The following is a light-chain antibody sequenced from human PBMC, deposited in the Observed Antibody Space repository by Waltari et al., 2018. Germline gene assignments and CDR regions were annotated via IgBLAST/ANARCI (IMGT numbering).Light chain of an antibody. V-gene: IGLV2-23*01. CDR1: SSDIGPSHY. Sequence: QSALTQPASVSGSHGQSTTISCPGPSSDIGPSHYVSWYHQYPGKAPKLMIHGVTNRPSGVSDRFSGSKSGNTASLTISGLKAEDEAVYYCCSYARSRTLLFGGGTELTVL. CDR3: CSYARSRTLL. J-gene: IGLJ3*02. CDR2: GVT.